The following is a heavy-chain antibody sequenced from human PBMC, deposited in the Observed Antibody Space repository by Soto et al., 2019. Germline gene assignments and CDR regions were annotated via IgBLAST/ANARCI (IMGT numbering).Heavy chain of an antibody. D-gene: IGHD2-15*01. V-gene: IGHV1-2*04. CDR2: INPNSGGT. CDR1: GYTFTGYY. CDR3: ARGGGRLVVAATAVGIDY. Sequence: QVQLVQSGAEVKKPGASVKVSCKASGYTFTGYYMHWVRQAPGQGLEWMGWINPNSGGTNYAQKFQGWVTMTRDTSISTAYMERGRLRSDDTAVYYCARGGGRLVVAATAVGIDYWGQGTLVTVSS. J-gene: IGHJ4*02.